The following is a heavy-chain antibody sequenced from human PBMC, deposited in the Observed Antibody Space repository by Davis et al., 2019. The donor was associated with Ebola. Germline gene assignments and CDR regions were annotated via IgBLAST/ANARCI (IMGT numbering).Heavy chain of an antibody. CDR3: ARAAGGIAAAGLRLGYYYGMDV. CDR2: MNPNSGNT. CDR1: GYTFTSSD. J-gene: IGHJ6*02. Sequence: ASVKVSCKASGYTFTSSDINWVRQAPGQGLEWMGWMNPNSGNTGYAQKFQGRVTMTRNTSISTAYMELSSLRSEDTAVYYCARAAGGIAAAGLRLGYYYGMDVWGQGTTVTVSS. V-gene: IGHV1-8*01. D-gene: IGHD6-13*01.